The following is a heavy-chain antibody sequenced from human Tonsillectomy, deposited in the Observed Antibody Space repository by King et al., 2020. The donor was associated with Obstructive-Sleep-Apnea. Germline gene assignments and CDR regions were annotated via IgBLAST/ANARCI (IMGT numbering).Heavy chain of an antibody. CDR1: GFTISSYA. D-gene: IGHD1-26*01. J-gene: IGHJ3*02. CDR3: VKDRGPSGSYLRDAFDI. V-gene: IGHV3-64D*09. CDR2: ISSKGGST. Sequence: VQLVQSGGGLVQPGGSLRLSCSASGFTISSYAMHWVRQALVQGLEYFSAISSKGGSTYYADAGKGRFAISRDNSKNTLYLQMSSLRAEDTAVYYCVKDRGPSGSYLRDAFDIWGQGTMVTVSS.